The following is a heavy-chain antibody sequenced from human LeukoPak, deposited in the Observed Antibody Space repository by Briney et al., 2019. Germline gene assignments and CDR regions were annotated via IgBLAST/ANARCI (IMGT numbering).Heavy chain of an antibody. J-gene: IGHJ4*02. Sequence: GASVKVSCKASGYTFTSYYMHWVRQAPGQGLEWMGIINPSGGSTSYAQKFQGRVTMTRDTSTSTVYMELSSLRSEDTAVYYCARATLVYYYDSSGCQYWGQGTLVTVSS. D-gene: IGHD3-22*01. CDR2: INPSGGST. CDR3: ARATLVYYYDSSGCQY. CDR1: GYTFTSYY. V-gene: IGHV1-46*01.